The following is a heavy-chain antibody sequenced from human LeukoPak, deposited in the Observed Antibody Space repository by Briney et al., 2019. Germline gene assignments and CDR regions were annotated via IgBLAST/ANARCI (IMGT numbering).Heavy chain of an antibody. D-gene: IGHD5-12*01. CDR1: GFTFSSYA. V-gene: IGHV3-23*01. CDR2: ISGSGATT. Sequence: GGSLRLSCAASGFTFSSYAMSWVRQAPGKGLEWVSAISGSGATTYYADSVKGRFTISRDNSKNMLYLQMSSLRAEDTAVYYCAKRSGGYSGYDLDYWGQGTLVTVSS. J-gene: IGHJ4*02. CDR3: AKRSGGYSGYDLDY.